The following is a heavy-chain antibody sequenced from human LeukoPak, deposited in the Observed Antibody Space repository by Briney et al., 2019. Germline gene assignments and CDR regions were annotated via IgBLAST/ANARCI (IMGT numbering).Heavy chain of an antibody. V-gene: IGHV5-51*01. CDR2: IYPGDSDT. CDR3: ARHRPYYYDSSGSGAFDI. J-gene: IGHJ3*02. CDR1: GYSFTSYW. Sequence: GESLKISCKGSGYSFTSYWIGWARQMPGKGLEWMGIIYPGDSDTRYSPSFQGQVTISADKSISTAYLQWSSLKASDTAMYYCARHRPYYYDSSGSGAFDIWGQGTMVTVSS. D-gene: IGHD3-22*01.